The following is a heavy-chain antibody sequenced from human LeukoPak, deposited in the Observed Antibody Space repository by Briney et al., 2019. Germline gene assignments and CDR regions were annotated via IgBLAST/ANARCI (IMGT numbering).Heavy chain of an antibody. CDR2: ISAYNGNT. Sequence: GASVKVSCKASGYTFTSYGISWVRQAPGQGLEWMGWISAYNGNTNYAQKLQGRVTMTADTSTSTAYMELRSLRSDDTAVYYCARDYRMYYYDSSGYYYWDYWGQGTLVTVSS. D-gene: IGHD3-22*01. V-gene: IGHV1-18*01. CDR3: ARDYRMYYYDSSGYYYWDY. J-gene: IGHJ4*02. CDR1: GYTFTSYG.